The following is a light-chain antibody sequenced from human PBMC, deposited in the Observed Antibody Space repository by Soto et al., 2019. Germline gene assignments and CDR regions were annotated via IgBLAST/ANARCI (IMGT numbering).Light chain of an antibody. CDR1: SSNIGDNY. CDR2: DNN. Sequence: QSVLTQPPSVSAAPGQKVTISCSGSSSNIGDNYASWYRQLPGTVPELLVYDNNKRPSGIPDRFSGSRSGTSATLGITGLQTGDEADYYCGAWDSSLSAGVFGGGTKLTVL. CDR3: GAWDSSLSAGV. V-gene: IGLV1-51*01. J-gene: IGLJ2*01.